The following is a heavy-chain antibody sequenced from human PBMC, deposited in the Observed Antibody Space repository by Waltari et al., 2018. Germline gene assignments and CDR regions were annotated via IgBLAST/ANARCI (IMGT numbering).Heavy chain of an antibody. CDR3: ARSRATYYDFWSPDAFDI. Sequence: EVQLVESGGGLIQPGGSLRLSCAAPGFTVSSNYMSWVRQAPGKGLEWVSVIYSGGSTYYADSVKGRFTISRDNSKNTLYLQMNSLRAEDTAVYYCARSRATYYDFWSPDAFDIWGQGTMVTVSS. CDR2: IYSGGST. D-gene: IGHD3-3*01. J-gene: IGHJ3*02. V-gene: IGHV3-53*01. CDR1: GFTVSSNY.